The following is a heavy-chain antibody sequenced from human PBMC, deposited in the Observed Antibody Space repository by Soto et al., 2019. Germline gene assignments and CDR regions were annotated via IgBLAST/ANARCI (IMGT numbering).Heavy chain of an antibody. CDR1: GFIFSSYW. V-gene: IGHV3-7*04. D-gene: IGHD3-10*01. CDR3: ARATGADKEDY. J-gene: IGHJ4*02. Sequence: EVQLVESGGGLVQPGGSLRLSCSASGFIFSSYWMSWLRQAPGKGLEWVASMNEYGSERYYVDSVKGRFTISRDNAKNSFHLQMNSLRAENTAVYYCARATGADKEDYWGQGTLVTVSS. CDR2: MNEYGSER.